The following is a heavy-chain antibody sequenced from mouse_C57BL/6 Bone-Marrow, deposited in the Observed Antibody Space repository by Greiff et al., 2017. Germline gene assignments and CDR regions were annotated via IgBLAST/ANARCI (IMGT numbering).Heavy chain of an antibody. CDR2: LHPNSGST. J-gene: IGHJ2*01. V-gene: IGHV1-64*01. CDR1: VYTFTSYW. CDR3: ARSERNYFDY. Sequence: QVQLQQPGAELVKPGASVMLSCKASVYTFTSYWLNWVKQRPGQGLEWIGMLHPNSGSTNYDEKFKSKDTLTVDKSSNTAYVQLISLTSEDSAVYYCARSERNYFDYWGQGTTLSGSS.